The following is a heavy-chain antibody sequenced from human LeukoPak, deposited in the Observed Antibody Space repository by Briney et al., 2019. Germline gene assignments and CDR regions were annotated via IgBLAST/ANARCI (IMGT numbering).Heavy chain of an antibody. D-gene: IGHD3-9*01. CDR3: ARQGNDILTGYHFDY. V-gene: IGHV4-39*01. J-gene: IGHJ4*02. Sequence: SETLSLTCTVSCGSISSSSYYWGWIRQPPGKGLEWIGSIYYSGSTYYNPSLKSRVTISVDTSKNQFSLKLSSVTAADTAVYYCARQGNDILTGYHFDYWGQGTLVTVSS. CDR1: CGSISSSSYY. CDR2: IYYSGST.